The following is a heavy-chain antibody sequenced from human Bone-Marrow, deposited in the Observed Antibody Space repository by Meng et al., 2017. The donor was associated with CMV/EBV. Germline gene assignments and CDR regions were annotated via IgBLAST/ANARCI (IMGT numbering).Heavy chain of an antibody. V-gene: IGHV1-69*02. J-gene: IGHJ4*02. CDR2: IIPILGIA. D-gene: IGHD2-8*01. CDR3: AKHLRPGVYYFDY. CDR1: GGTFSSYT. Sequence: SVKVSCKASGGTFSSYTISWVRQAPGQGLEWMGRIIPILGIANYAQKFQGRVTITADKSTSTAYMELSSLRSEDTAVYYCAKHLRPGVYYFDYWGQGTLVTVSS.